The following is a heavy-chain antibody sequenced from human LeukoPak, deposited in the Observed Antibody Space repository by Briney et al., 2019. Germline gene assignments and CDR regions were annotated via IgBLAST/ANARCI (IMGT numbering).Heavy chain of an antibody. D-gene: IGHD5-24*01. CDR1: GFTFSSYA. CDR2: ISYDGSNK. Sequence: GGSLRLSCAASGFTFSSYAMHWVRQAPGKGLEWVAVISYDGSNKYYADSVKGRFTISRDNSKNTLYLEMNSLRPEDTAVYYCARDRRWLQYSDYWGQGTLVTVSS. J-gene: IGHJ4*02. V-gene: IGHV3-30*04. CDR3: ARDRRWLQYSDY.